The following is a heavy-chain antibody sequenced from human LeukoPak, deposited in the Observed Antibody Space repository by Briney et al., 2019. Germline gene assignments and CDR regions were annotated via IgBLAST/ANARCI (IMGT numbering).Heavy chain of an antibody. V-gene: IGHV3-21*04. D-gene: IGHD3-22*01. Sequence: GGSLRLSCAASGFTFSSYSMNWVRQAPGQGLEWVSSITSSSSYIYYADTVKDRFTISRDNAKNSLYLEMNSLRAEDTAVYYCERDRIGYWSLRDYRGQGTQV. CDR1: GFTFSSYS. J-gene: IGHJ4*02. CDR2: ITSSSSYI. CDR3: ERDRIGYWSLRDY.